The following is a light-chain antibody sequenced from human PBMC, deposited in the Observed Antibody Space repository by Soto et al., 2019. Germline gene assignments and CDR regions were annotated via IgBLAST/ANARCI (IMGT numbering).Light chain of an antibody. Sequence: SYELTQPPSVSVSPGQTARITCSGDALAKQYSHWFQQKPGQAPVKVIYKDNERPSGIPERFSGSTSGTTVTLTISGVQAEDEADYYCQSADSSGPSVVFGGGTKLTVL. V-gene: IGLV3-25*03. CDR1: ALAKQY. CDR2: KDN. J-gene: IGLJ2*01. CDR3: QSADSSGPSVV.